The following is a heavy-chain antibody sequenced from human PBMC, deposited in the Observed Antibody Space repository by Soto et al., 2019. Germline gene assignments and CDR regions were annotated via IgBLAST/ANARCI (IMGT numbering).Heavy chain of an antibody. D-gene: IGHD3-22*01. CDR1: GGSITSTSYY. J-gene: IGHJ4*02. CDR2: ILYGVNT. V-gene: IGHV4-39*01. Sequence: ETLSLTCTVAGGSITSTSYYWGLIRQSPGKGLEWIGSILYGVNTFYSPSLKSRVTISVDTSKNQFSLRLTSVTAADTAIYYCASTKYRYDTTPSHFDFWGQGTLVTVSS. CDR3: ASTKYRYDTTPSHFDF.